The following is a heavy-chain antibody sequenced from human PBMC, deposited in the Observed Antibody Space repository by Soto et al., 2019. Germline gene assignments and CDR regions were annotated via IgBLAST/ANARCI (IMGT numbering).Heavy chain of an antibody. V-gene: IGHV1-69*13. CDR3: AKGYDFWSDTDNPYGMDV. Sequence: SVKVSCKASGGTFSSYAISWVRQAPGQGLEWMGGIIPIFGTANYAQKFQGRVTITADESTSTAYMELSSLRSEDTAVYYCAKGYDFWSDTDNPYGMDVWGQGTTVTVSS. CDR1: GGTFSSYA. D-gene: IGHD3-3*01. CDR2: IIPIFGTA. J-gene: IGHJ6*02.